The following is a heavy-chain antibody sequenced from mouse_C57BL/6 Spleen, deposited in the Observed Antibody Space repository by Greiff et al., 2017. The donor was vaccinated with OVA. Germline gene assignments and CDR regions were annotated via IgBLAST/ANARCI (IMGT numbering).Heavy chain of an antibody. J-gene: IGHJ4*01. D-gene: IGHD2-2*01. V-gene: IGHV1-80*01. CDR1: GYAFSSYW. CDR3: PRGRGYDDFYAMDY. CDR2: IYPGDGDT. Sequence: VQLKQSGAELVKPGASVKISCKASGYAFSSYWMNWVKQRPGKGLEWIGQIYPGDGDTNYNGKFKGKATLTADKSSSTAYMQLSSLTSEDSAVYFCPRGRGYDDFYAMDYWGQGTSVTVSS.